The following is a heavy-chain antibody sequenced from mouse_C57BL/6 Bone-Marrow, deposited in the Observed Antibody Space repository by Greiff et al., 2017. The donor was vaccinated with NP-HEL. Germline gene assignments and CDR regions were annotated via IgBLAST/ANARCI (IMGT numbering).Heavy chain of an antibody. V-gene: IGHV2-5*01. CDR1: GFSLTSYG. CDR2: IWRGGST. J-gene: IGHJ4*01. CDR3: DKNRRRRYAMDY. Sequence: QVQLQQSGPGLVQPSQSLSITCTVSGFSLTSYGVHWVRQSPGKGLEWLGVIWRGGSTDYNADFMSSLSITKDNYKSQVFFNMTSLQADDTAIYYCDKNRRRRYAMDYWGQGTAVTVSA. D-gene: IGHD1-2*01.